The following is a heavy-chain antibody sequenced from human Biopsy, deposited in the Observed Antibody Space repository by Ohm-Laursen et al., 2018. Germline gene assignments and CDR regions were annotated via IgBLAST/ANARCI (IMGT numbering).Heavy chain of an antibody. CDR1: GVSINGGRYY. V-gene: IGHV4-31*02. CDR3: ARLGSGDYFPTFFDF. J-gene: IGHJ4*02. Sequence: SQTLSLTCTVSGVSINGGRYYWNWIRRHPGKGLEWIGNIFYSANTYYNPSLKSRVTISVDTSKNQFSLKLGSVTAADTAVYYCARLGSGDYFPTFFDFWGQGALVTVSS. CDR2: IFYSANT. D-gene: IGHD5-12*01.